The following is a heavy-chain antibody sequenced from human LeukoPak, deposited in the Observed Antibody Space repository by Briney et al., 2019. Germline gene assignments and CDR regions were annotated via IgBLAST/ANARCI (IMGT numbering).Heavy chain of an antibody. J-gene: IGHJ4*02. CDR1: GLTVSSNY. D-gene: IGHD4-23*01. CDR3: ARGYQTTTVVTPFY. Sequence: SGGSLRLSCAASGLTVSSNYMSWVRQAPGKGLEWVSVIYAGGSTYYADSVKGRFTMSRDNSKNTLYLQMNSLRAEDTAVYYCARGYQTTTVVTPFYWGQGTLVTVSS. V-gene: IGHV3-66*01. CDR2: IYAGGST.